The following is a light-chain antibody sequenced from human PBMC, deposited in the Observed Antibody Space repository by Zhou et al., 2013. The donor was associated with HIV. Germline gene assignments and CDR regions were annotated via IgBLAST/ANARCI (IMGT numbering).Light chain of an antibody. J-gene: IGKJ4*01. CDR3: QQFXSPPXT. CDR1: QGIGKS. CDR2: AAS. V-gene: IGKV1-NL1*01. Sequence: DIQMTQSPSSLSASVGDRITITCRASQGIGKSLAWYQKKPGKAPKLLVHAASKLQSGVPPRFSGSGSGTDYTLTISSLQPEDAATYYCQQFXSPPXTFGRGTKVEMK.